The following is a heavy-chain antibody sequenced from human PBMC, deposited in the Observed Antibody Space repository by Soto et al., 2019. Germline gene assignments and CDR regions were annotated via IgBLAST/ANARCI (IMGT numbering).Heavy chain of an antibody. D-gene: IGHD2-2*01. CDR2: ISWKSGSV. CDR3: AKDIASSPLYLAY. Sequence: VQLVESGGGLVQPGSSLRLSCAASGFTFDDYAMHWVRQAPGKGLEWVSGISWKSGSVDYADSVKGRFTISRDNAKNSLYLQMNSLRAEDTALYFCAKDIASSPLYLAYWGQGTLVTVSS. V-gene: IGHV3-9*01. CDR1: GFTFDDYA. J-gene: IGHJ4*02.